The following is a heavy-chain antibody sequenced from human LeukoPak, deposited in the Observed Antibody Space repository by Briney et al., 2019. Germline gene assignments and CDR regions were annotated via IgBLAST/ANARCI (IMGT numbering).Heavy chain of an antibody. V-gene: IGHV3-33*06. D-gene: IGHD3-3*01. J-gene: IGHJ5*02. Sequence: GGSLRLSCAASGFTFSSYGMHWVRQAPGKGLEWVAVIWYDGSNKYYADSVKGRFTISRDNSKNTLYLQMNSLRAEDTAVYYCAKSPVLRFSDDPWGQGTLVTVSS. CDR3: AKSPVLRFSDDP. CDR1: GFTFSSYG. CDR2: IWYDGSNK.